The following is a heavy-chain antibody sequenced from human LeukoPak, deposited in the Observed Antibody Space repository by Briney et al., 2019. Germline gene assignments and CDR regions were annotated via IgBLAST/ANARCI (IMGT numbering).Heavy chain of an antibody. CDR2: IIPIFGTA. CDR1: GGTFSSYA. CDR3: ARKYYYDSSGYSHLDY. D-gene: IGHD3-22*01. J-gene: IGHJ4*02. Sequence: SVKVSCKASGGTFSSYAISWVRQAPGQGLEWMGGIIPIFGTANYAQKFQGRVTITADESTSTAYMELSSLRSEDTAVYYCARKYYYDSSGYSHLDYWGQGTLVTVSS. V-gene: IGHV1-69*13.